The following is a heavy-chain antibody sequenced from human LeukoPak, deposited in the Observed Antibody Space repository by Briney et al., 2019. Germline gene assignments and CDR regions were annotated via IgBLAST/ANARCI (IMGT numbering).Heavy chain of an antibody. D-gene: IGHD6-6*01. J-gene: IGHJ1*01. CDR2: IYHSGST. CDR3: ARGGAARLHFQN. Sequence: SETLSLTCTVSGGSISTYYWNWIRQPPGKGLEWIGYIYHSGSTNFNPSLQSRVTISDTSKNQFSLNLNSVTAADTAVYYCARGGAARLHFQNWGQGTLVTVSS. V-gene: IGHV4-59*01. CDR1: GGSISTYY.